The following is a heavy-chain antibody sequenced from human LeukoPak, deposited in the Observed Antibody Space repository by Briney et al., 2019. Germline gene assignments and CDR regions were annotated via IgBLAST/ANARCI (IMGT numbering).Heavy chain of an antibody. J-gene: IGHJ4*02. CDR2: IYYISNT. CDR1: GASVGSAGYY. V-gene: IGHV4-61*08. D-gene: IGHD1-26*01. Sequence: PSETLSLTCTVSGASVGSAGYYWSWIRQPPGGGLEWIGYIYYISNTNYNPSLKSRVTMSVVPSKRQFSLKLNSVTATDTAVYYCARTQSQSGSYRYYFGYWGQGTLVTVSS. CDR3: ARTQSQSGSYRYYFGY.